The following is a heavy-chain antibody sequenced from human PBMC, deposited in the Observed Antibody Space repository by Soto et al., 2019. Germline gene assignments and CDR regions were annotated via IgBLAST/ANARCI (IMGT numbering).Heavy chain of an antibody. Sequence: ASVKVSCKASGYKFTNYFIHWVRQAPGQGLEWMGMIHPSGDTGYAQKFRGRVTMTIDTSTTTAYMELRNLTSDDTAVYFSVRGYCATSPCWGDFQSWGQGTLVTVSS. J-gene: IGHJ1*01. CDR1: GYKFTNYF. D-gene: IGHD2-15*01. CDR2: IHPSGDT. CDR3: VRGYCATSPCWGDFQS. V-gene: IGHV1-46*01.